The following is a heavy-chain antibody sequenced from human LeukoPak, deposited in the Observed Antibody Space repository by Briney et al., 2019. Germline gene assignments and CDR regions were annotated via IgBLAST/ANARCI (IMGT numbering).Heavy chain of an antibody. CDR3: ATKRGYSYGLDY. D-gene: IGHD5-18*01. CDR1: GFTVSSTY. V-gene: IGHV3-53*01. CDR2: IYSGGTT. J-gene: IGHJ4*02. Sequence: GGSLRLSCAASGFTVSSTYMNWVRQAPGKGLEWVSVIYSGGTTYYADAVKGRFTISRDNSKNTLYLQMNSLRAEDTAVYYCATKRGYSYGLDYWGQGTLVTVSS.